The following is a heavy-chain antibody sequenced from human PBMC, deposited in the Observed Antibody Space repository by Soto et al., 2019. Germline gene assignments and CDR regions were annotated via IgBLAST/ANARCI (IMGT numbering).Heavy chain of an antibody. V-gene: IGHV3-21*04. Sequence: GGSLRLSCAGSGFTFSSYSMNWVRPAPGKGLEWVSSISSSSSYIYYADSVKGRFTISRDNSKNTLYLQMNSLRAEDTAVYYCAKGNPYRLLVDYWGQGTLVTVSS. CDR3: AKGNPYRLLVDY. CDR2: ISSSSSYI. J-gene: IGHJ4*02. D-gene: IGHD3-16*02. CDR1: GFTFSSYS.